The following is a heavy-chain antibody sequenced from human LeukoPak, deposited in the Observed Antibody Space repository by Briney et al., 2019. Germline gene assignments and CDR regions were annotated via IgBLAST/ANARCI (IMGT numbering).Heavy chain of an antibody. CDR1: GGTISGYY. CDR2: IYYSGST. D-gene: IGHD2-15*01. J-gene: IGHJ4*03. CDR3: ARTYCRCGSCHFDH. Sequence: SETLGLTCTVSGGTISGYYLSWIRQPPGKGLEWIGYIYYSGSTDSNPSLKSRVTISVDTSKNQFSLKLSSVTAADTAVYHCARTYCRCGSCHFDHWGGGTLGTVSS. V-gene: IGHV4-59*08.